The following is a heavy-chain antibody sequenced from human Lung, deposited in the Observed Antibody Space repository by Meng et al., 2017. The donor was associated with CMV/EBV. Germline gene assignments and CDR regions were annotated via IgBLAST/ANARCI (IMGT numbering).Heavy chain of an antibody. D-gene: IGHD2-2*01. CDR2: IYYSGST. CDR3: ARDRAAIGYYYYVMDV. Sequence: SETLSLTCTVSGHPITTYYWSWIRQPPGKGLEWIGYIYYSGSTNYNPSLRSRVSISVDTSKNQFSLELSSVTAADTAIYYCARDRAAIGYYYYVMDVWGHGTTVTFSS. CDR1: GHPITTYY. J-gene: IGHJ6*02. V-gene: IGHV4-59*01.